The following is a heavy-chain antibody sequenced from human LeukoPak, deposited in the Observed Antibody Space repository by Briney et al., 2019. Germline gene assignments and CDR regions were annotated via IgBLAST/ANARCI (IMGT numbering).Heavy chain of an antibody. J-gene: IGHJ4*02. CDR2: ISSGSNDK. V-gene: IGHV3-21*01. CDR3: ARSIGAAYFDN. CDR1: GFTFSSYS. D-gene: IGHD6-13*01. Sequence: PGGSLRLSCAGSGFTFSSYSMNWVRQAPGKGLDWVSFISSGSNDKYYADSVKGRFTISRDNAKNSLYLEMNSLRAEDTAVYYCARSIGAAYFDNWGQGTLVTVSS.